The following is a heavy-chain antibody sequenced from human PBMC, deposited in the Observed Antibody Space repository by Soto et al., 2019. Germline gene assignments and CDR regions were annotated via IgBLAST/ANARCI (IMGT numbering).Heavy chain of an antibody. CDR3: ARERWLLRY. CDR2: IYYSGST. V-gene: IGHV4-59*01. CDR1: GGSISSYY. D-gene: IGHD5-12*01. Sequence: SETLSLTCTVSGGSISSYYWSWIRQPPGKGLEWIGYIYYSGSTNYSPSLKSRVTISVDTSKNQFSLKLSSVTAADTAVYYCARERWLLRYWGQGTLVTVSS. J-gene: IGHJ4*02.